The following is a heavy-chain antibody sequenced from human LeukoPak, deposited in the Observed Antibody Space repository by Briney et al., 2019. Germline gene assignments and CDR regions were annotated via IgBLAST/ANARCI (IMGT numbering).Heavy chain of an antibody. J-gene: IGHJ4*02. Sequence: SETLSLTCTVSGYSISSGHYWGWIRQPPGKGLEWIGSIYHSGSTYYNPSLKSRVTISVDTSKNQFSLKLSSVTAADTAVYYCARSSGGDTTFDYWGQGTLVTVSS. CDR3: ARSSGGDTTFDY. D-gene: IGHD4-17*01. V-gene: IGHV4-38-2*02. CDR1: GYSISSGHY. CDR2: IYHSGST.